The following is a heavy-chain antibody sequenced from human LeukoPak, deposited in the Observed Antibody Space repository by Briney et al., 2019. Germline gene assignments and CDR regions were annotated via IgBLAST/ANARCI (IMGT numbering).Heavy chain of an antibody. J-gene: IGHJ3*02. CDR3: ARGKGYYDFWNGYYIGAFDI. V-gene: IGHV4-34*01. CDR1: GGSFSGYY. D-gene: IGHD3-3*01. Sequence: PSETLSLTCAVYGGSFSGYYWSWIRQPPGKWLDWIGEINHSGSTNYNPSLKSRVTISVDTSKNQFSLKLSSVTAADTAVYYCARGKGYYDFWNGYYIGAFDIWGQGTMVTVSS. CDR2: INHSGST.